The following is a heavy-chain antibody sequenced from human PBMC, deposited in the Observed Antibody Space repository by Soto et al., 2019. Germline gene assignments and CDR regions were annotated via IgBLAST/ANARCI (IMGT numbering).Heavy chain of an antibody. CDR3: AKTPGYCSVGSCSNLGYFDS. D-gene: IGHD2-15*01. CDR2: ISYDGSNK. CDR1: GFTFSSYG. J-gene: IGHJ4*02. V-gene: IGHV3-30*18. Sequence: GGSLRLSCAASGFTFSSYGMHWVRQAPGKGLEWVAVISYDGSNKYYADSVKGRFTISRDNSKNTLYLQMNSLRAEDTAVYYCAKTPGYCSVGSCSNLGYFDSWGQGTLVTVSS.